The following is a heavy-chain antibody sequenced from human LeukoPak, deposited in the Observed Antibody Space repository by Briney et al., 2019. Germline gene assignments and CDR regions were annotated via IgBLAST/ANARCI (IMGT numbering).Heavy chain of an antibody. V-gene: IGHV3-66*02. Sequence: PGGSLRLSCAASGFTVSSNYMSWVRQAPGKGLEWVSVIYSGGSTYYSDSVTGRFTISRDNSKNTLYLQMNSLRAEDTAVYYCASMVYGDRNDYWGQGTLVTVSS. J-gene: IGHJ4*02. CDR2: IYSGGST. D-gene: IGHD4-17*01. CDR3: ASMVYGDRNDY. CDR1: GFTVSSNY.